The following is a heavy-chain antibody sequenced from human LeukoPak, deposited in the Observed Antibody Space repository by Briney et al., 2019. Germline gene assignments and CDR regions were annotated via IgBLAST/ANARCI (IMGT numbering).Heavy chain of an antibody. V-gene: IGHV1-69*05. CDR3: ARDVHGDYGSGWFDP. D-gene: IGHD4-17*01. CDR1: GGTFNNSA. Sequence: SVKVSCKTSGGTFNNSAISWVRQAPGQGLEWLGGIMPLFGTAGYARKFQGRVTITKDESTRTVYSELTSLTSDDTAVYYCARDVHGDYGSGWFDPWGQGTLVSVSS. CDR2: IMPLFGTA. J-gene: IGHJ5*02.